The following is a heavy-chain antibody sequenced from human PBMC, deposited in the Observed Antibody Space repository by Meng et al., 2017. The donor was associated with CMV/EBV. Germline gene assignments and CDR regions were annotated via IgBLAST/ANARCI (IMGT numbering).Heavy chain of an antibody. J-gene: IGHJ4*02. V-gene: IGHV4-4*07. D-gene: IGHD3-22*01. Sequence: SDPGLVKLSEVLSLPCSVSGGSISSYYWGWIRQPAGKGLEWIGRIYPSGSTNYNPSLKSRVTMSVDTSKNQFSLKLSSVTAADTAVYYCARGGLYYYDSSGHFDYWGQGTLVTVSS. CDR1: GGSISSYY. CDR3: ARGGLYYYDSSGHFDY. CDR2: IYPSGST.